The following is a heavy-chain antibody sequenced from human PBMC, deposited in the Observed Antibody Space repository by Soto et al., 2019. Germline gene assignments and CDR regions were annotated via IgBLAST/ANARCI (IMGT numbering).Heavy chain of an antibody. Sequence: GSLRLSCAASGLTFSRYTVHWVRQAPGKGLEWVAVISYDGNNKYYADSVKGRFTISRDNSKNTLSLQMNSLRPEDTAVYYCARFRSERPFDYWGQGTLVTVSS. CDR2: ISYDGNNK. CDR1: GLTFSRYT. J-gene: IGHJ4*02. CDR3: ARFRSERPFDY. V-gene: IGHV3-30-3*01.